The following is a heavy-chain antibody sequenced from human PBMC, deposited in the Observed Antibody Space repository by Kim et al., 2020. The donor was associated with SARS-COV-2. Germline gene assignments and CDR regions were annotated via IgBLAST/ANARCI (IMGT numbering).Heavy chain of an antibody. V-gene: IGHV3-7*03. CDR1: GFTFSSYW. CDR2: IKQDGSEK. CDR3: ARRAPGYDFWSGSYYFDY. Sequence: GGSLRLSCAASGFTFSSYWMSWVRQAPGKGLEWVANIKQDGSEKYYVDSGKGRFTISRDNAKNSLYLQMNSLRAEDTAVYYCARRAPGYDFWSGSYYFDYWGQGTLVTVSS. D-gene: IGHD3-3*01. J-gene: IGHJ4*02.